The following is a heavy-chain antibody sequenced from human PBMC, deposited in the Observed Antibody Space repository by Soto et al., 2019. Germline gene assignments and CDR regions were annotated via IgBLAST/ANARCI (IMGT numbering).Heavy chain of an antibody. Sequence: QVQLQQWGAGLLKPSETLSLTCAVYGGSFSGYYWTWIRQPPGKGLEWIGEINHSGSTNYKSSLKSRVTISVDTSKNQFSLKLYSVTAADTAVYYCARLPRDSGTYHRRGVLGRAFWGQGTTVTVSS. V-gene: IGHV4-34*01. CDR3: ARLPRDSGTYHRRGVLGRAF. CDR2: INHSGST. CDR1: GGSFSGYY. D-gene: IGHD3-10*01. J-gene: IGHJ6*02.